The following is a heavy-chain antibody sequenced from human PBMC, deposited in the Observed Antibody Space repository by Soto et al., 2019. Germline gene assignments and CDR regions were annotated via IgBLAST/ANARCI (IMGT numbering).Heavy chain of an antibody. CDR3: ARLGLWFGPD. CDR2: INYSGTT. V-gene: IGHV4-39*01. J-gene: IGHJ4*02. Sequence: PSETLSLTCTVSGGSITSTTFYWGWIRQSPGKGLEWIGSINYSGTTYSNPSLKSRVTIFVDTPKNQFSLRLSSVTAADTAMYYCARLGLWFGPDWGQGTLVTVS. CDR1: GGSITSTTFY. D-gene: IGHD3-10*01.